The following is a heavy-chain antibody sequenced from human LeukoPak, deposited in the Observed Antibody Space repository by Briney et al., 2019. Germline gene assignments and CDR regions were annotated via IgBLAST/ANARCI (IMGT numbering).Heavy chain of an antibody. CDR1: GGSISSSSYY. V-gene: IGHV4-39*01. CDR3: ARLGYCSSTSCEYYYYYYGMDV. CDR2: IYYSGST. J-gene: IGHJ6*02. D-gene: IGHD2-2*01. Sequence: SETLSLTCTVSGGSISSSSYYWGWVRQPPGEGLEWLGSIYYSGSTYYNPSLKSRVTISVDTSKNQFSLKLSSVTAADTAVYYWARLGYCSSTSCEYYYYYYGMDVWGQGPTVPVS.